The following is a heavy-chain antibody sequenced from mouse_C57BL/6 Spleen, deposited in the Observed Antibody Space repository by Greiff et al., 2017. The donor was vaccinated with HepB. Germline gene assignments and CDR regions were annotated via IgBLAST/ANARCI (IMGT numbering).Heavy chain of an antibody. D-gene: IGHD1-1*01. V-gene: IGHV3-6*01. J-gene: IGHJ1*03. CDR1: GYSITSGYY. Sequence: EVKLQESGPGLVKPSQSLSLTCSVPGYSITSGYYWNWIRQFPGNKLEWMGYISYDGSNNYNPSLKNRISITRDTSKNQFFLKLNSVTTEDTATYYCAREGTTVVALYFDVWGTGATVTVSS. CDR3: AREGTTVVALYFDV. CDR2: ISYDGSN.